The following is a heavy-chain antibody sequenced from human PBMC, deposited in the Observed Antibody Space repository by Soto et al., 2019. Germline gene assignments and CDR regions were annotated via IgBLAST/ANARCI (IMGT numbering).Heavy chain of an antibody. V-gene: IGHV4-59*01. Sequence: LSLTCAVSGGSTPHYYWNWIRQPPGRGLEWIGYIHHTGENNYNPSVKSRVTISVDTSKNQFSLKLNSVTAADTAVYFCAKWDAVLSAFDVWGQGTKVTVSS. CDR1: GGSTPHYY. CDR2: IHHTGEN. J-gene: IGHJ3*01. D-gene: IGHD1-26*01. CDR3: AKWDAVLSAFDV.